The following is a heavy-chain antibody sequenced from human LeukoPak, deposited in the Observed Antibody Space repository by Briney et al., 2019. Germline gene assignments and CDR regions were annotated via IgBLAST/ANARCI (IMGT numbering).Heavy chain of an antibody. CDR2: IYYSGST. D-gene: IGHD3-3*01. J-gene: IGHJ6*03. Sequence: SETLSLTCTVSGGSISSYYWSWLRQPPGKGLEWIGYIYYSGSTNYNPSLKSLVTISVDTSKNQFSLKLSSVTAADTAVYYCARQIRITIFGVVTQFMDVWGKGTTVTVSS. V-gene: IGHV4-59*01. CDR1: GGSISSYY. CDR3: ARQIRITIFGVVTQFMDV.